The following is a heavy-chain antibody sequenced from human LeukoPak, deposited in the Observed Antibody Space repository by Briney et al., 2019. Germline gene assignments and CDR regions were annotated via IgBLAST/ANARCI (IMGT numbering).Heavy chain of an antibody. CDR3: ARAVLWFGELV. CDR1: GFTVSSNY. D-gene: IGHD3-10*01. J-gene: IGHJ4*02. CDR2: IYSGGST. Sequence: QAGGSLRLSCAASGFTVSSNYMSWVRQAPGKGLEWVSVIYSGGSTYYADSVKGRFTISRDNSKNTLYLQMNSLRAEDTAVYYCARAVLWFGELVWGQETLVTVSS. V-gene: IGHV3-66*01.